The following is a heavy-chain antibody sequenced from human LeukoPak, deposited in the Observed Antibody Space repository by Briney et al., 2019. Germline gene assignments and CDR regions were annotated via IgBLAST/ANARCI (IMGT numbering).Heavy chain of an antibody. J-gene: IGHJ3*02. CDR3: ARDSVAVEYIDAFDI. D-gene: IGHD6-19*01. V-gene: IGHV4-59*01. CDR1: GGSISSYY. CDR2: IYYSGST. Sequence: KPSETLSLTCTVSGGSISSYYWSWIRQPPGKGLEWIGYIYYSGSTNYNPSLKSRVTISVETSKNQFSLKLSSVTAADTAVYYCARDSVAVEYIDAFDIWGQGTMVTVSS.